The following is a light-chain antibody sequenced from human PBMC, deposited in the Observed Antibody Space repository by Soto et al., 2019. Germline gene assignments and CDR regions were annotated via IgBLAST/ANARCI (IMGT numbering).Light chain of an antibody. CDR1: ISDVGSYNL. CDR2: EAT. V-gene: IGLV2-23*01. Sequence: QSALTQPASVSGSPGQSITISCTGSISDVGSYNLVSWYQHHPGKVPKVIIYEATKRPSGVSSRFSGSKSPNAASLTISGLQAEDEADYYCCSYAGNSRTFRSGTKVTVL. J-gene: IGLJ1*01. CDR3: CSYAGNSRT.